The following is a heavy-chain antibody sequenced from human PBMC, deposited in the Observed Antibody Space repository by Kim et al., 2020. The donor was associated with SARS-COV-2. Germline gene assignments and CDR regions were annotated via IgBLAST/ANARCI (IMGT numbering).Heavy chain of an antibody. CDR2: VYTDGTI. V-gene: IGHV3-53*05. J-gene: IGHJ4*02. Sequence: GGSLRLSCAVSGFTVSDNYMSWVRQAPGSGPELVSLVYTDGTIYHADSVKGRVTISRDTSKNILYLQINNLRIEDTAVYYCTRLQSDCAEYAVCYGKGYFDHCGQGMLVTVSS. D-gene: IGHD2-2*01. CDR1: GFTVSDNY. CDR3: TRLQSDCAEYAVCYGKGYFDH.